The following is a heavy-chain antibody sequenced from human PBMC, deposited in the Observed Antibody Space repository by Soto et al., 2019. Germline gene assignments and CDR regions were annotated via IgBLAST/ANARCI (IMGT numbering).Heavy chain of an antibody. V-gene: IGHV3-30*18. CDR1: GFTFSSYG. J-gene: IGHJ4*02. CDR2: ISYDGSNK. Sequence: QVQLVESGGGVVQPGRSLRLSCAASGFTFSSYGMHWVRQAPGKGLVWVAVISYDGSNKYYADSVKGRFTISRDNSKNTLYLQMNSLRAEDTAVYYCAKDRYLTTLEYCSGGSCSLFDYWGQGTLVTVSS. CDR3: AKDRYLTTLEYCSGGSCSLFDY. D-gene: IGHD2-15*01.